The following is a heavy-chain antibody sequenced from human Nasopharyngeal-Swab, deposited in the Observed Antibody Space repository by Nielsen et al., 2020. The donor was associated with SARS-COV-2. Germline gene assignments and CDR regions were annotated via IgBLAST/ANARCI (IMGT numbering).Heavy chain of an antibody. D-gene: IGHD1-26*01. J-gene: IGHJ4*02. CDR1: GGSISSYY. V-gene: IGHV4-59*01. Sequence: SETLSLTCTVSGGSISSYYWSWIRQPPGKGLEWIGYIYYSGSTNYNPSLKSRVTISVDTSKNQFSLKLTTVTAADTAVYYCARWSTISRFFDFWGQGTQVTVSS. CDR2: IYYSGST. CDR3: ARWSTISRFFDF.